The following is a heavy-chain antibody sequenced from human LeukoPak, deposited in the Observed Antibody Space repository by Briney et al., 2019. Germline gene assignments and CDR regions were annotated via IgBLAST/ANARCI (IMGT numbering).Heavy chain of an antibody. Sequence: GRSLRLSCAASGFTFSSFGMHWVRQAPGKGLEWVAVIWYDGGHKYYADSVKGRFSISRDNSKNTLYLQMSSLRAEDTAVYYCARDRDYDSANFDYWGQGTLVTVSS. CDR2: IWYDGGHK. D-gene: IGHD3-22*01. CDR1: GFTFSSFG. J-gene: IGHJ4*02. CDR3: ARDRDYDSANFDY. V-gene: IGHV3-33*01.